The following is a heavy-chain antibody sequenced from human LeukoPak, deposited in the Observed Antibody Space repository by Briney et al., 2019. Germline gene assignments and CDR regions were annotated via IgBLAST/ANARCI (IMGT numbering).Heavy chain of an antibody. Sequence: GGSLRLSCVASGFPFSTFEMNWVRQAPGKGLEWVSYINSRSGTIYNADSVQGRFTISRDNAKNSLYLQMSSLRGEDTAVYYCAREAAAGYIDYWGQGTLVTVSS. V-gene: IGHV3-48*03. CDR1: GFPFSTFE. CDR2: INSRSGTI. CDR3: AREAAAGYIDY. J-gene: IGHJ4*02. D-gene: IGHD6-13*01.